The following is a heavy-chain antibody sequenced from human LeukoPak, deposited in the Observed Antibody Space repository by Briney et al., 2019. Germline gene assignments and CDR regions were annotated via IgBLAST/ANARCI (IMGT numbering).Heavy chain of an antibody. CDR3: AGGSNGYYYPFGY. V-gene: IGHV4-4*07. CDR1: GGSISSNY. D-gene: IGHD3-22*01. CDR2: IHSTGST. Sequence: PSDTLSLICTVSGGSISSNYWSWIRQPAGQGLEWIGRIHSTGSTNYNPSLKSRVSISLDESKNQFSVKLTSVTAADTAVYYCAGGSNGYYYPFGYWGQGALVTVSS. J-gene: IGHJ4*02.